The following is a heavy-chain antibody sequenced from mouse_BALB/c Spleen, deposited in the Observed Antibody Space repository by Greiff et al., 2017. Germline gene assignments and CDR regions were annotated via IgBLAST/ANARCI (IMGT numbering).Heavy chain of an antibody. J-gene: IGHJ4*01. D-gene: IGHD2-1*01. CDR1: GYTFTSYW. Sequence: VQLQESGAELARPGASVKLSCKASGYTFTSYWMQWVKQRPGQGLEWIGAIYPGDGDTRYTQKFKGKATLTADKSSSTAYMQLSSLASEDSAVYYCAIYYGNPGAMDYWGQGTSVTVSS. CDR2: IYPGDGDT. CDR3: AIYYGNPGAMDY. V-gene: IGHV1-87*01.